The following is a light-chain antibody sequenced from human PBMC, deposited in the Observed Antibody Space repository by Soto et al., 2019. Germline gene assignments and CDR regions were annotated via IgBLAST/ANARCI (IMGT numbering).Light chain of an antibody. CDR3: HQYNSYS. V-gene: IGKV1-5*01. CDR2: HAS. Sequence: DIQMTQSPSTLPASVGDRVTITCRASQSISNWLAWYQQKPGKARKLLIYHASTLESGVPSRFSGSGSGTEFTLTISSLQPDDFATYYCHQYNSYSFGQGTKVDIK. CDR1: QSISNW. J-gene: IGKJ1*01.